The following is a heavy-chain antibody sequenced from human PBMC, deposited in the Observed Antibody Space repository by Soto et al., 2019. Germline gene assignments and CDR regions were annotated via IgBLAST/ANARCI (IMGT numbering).Heavy chain of an antibody. CDR1: GLTVSSNY. Sequence: EVQLVESGGGLVQPGGSLRLSCAASGLTVSSNYMSWVRQAPGKGLEWISVIYSGGSTYYADSVKGRFSISRHNSNNTLSLQMNSLRAEDTAVYYCASWGRSTAMGVWGRGTTVTVSS. CDR2: IYSGGST. J-gene: IGHJ6*02. CDR3: ASWGRSTAMGV. D-gene: IGHD2-2*01. V-gene: IGHV3-53*04.